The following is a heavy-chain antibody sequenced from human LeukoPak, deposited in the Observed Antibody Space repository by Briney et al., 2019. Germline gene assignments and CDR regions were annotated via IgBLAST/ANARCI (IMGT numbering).Heavy chain of an antibody. CDR3: AKDLKTASGAFDI. CDR1: GFTFSSYG. V-gene: IGHV3-30*02. D-gene: IGHD2-21*02. J-gene: IGHJ3*02. Sequence: GGSLRLSCAASGFTFSSYGMHWVRQAPGKGLEWVAFIRYDGSNRYYADSVKGRFTISRDNSKNTLYLQMNSLRAEDTAVYYCAKDLKTASGAFDIWGQGTMVTVSS. CDR2: IRYDGSNR.